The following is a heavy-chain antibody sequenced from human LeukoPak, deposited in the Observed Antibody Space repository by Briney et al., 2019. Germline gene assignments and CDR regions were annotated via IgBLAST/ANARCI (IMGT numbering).Heavy chain of an antibody. D-gene: IGHD5-18*01. J-gene: IGHJ4*02. Sequence: PSETLSLTCAVAGGSISSNNWWSWVRQPPGKGLEWIGEIYHSGSTNYNPSLKSRVTISVDKSKNLFSLKLSSVTAADSAVYYCASGYSYGFPLDFWGQGTLVTVSS. V-gene: IGHV4-4*02. CDR3: ASGYSYGFPLDF. CDR2: IYHSGST. CDR1: GGSISSNNW.